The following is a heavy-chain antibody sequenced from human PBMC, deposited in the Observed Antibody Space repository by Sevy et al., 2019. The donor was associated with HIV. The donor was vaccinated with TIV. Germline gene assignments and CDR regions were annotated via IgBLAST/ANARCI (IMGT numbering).Heavy chain of an antibody. Sequence: GGSLRLSCAASGFTFNKFAMSWVRQAPGKGLEWVSAISRKSLGTYYADPVKGRFSISRDDSKNMLYLQMSSLRGDDTAVYYCAKEGINSPDKFDSWGQGTLVTVSS. J-gene: IGHJ4*02. D-gene: IGHD1-1*01. CDR2: ISRKSLGT. V-gene: IGHV3-23*01. CDR3: AKEGINSPDKFDS. CDR1: GFTFNKFA.